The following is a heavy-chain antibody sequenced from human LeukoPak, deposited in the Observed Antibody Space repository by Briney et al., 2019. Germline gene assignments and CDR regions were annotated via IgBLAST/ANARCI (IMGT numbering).Heavy chain of an antibody. CDR1: GFTFSGYA. CDR3: ARDEDLLFDY. J-gene: IGHJ4*02. D-gene: IGHD2-15*01. CDR2: ISYDGSNK. Sequence: GRSLRLSCAASGFTFSGYAMHWVRQAPGKGLEWVAVISYDGSNKYYADSVKGRFTISRDNSKNTLYLQMNSLRAEDTAVYYCARDEDLLFDYWGQGTLVTVSS. V-gene: IGHV3-30-3*01.